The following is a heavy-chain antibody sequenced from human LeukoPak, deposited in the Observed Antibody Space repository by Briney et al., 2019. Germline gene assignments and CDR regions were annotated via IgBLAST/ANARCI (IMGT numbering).Heavy chain of an antibody. CDR2: INQDGGEK. CDR1: GFTFRSYW. V-gene: IGHV3-7*01. J-gene: IGHJ6*03. Sequence: GGSLRLSCAASGFTFRSYWMSWVRQAPGKELERVANINQDGGEKYYVDSVKGRFTISRDNAKNSLYLQVNSLRAEDTAVYYCASYLVGYYMDVWGKGTTVTVSS. D-gene: IGHD1-26*01. CDR3: ASYLVGYYMDV.